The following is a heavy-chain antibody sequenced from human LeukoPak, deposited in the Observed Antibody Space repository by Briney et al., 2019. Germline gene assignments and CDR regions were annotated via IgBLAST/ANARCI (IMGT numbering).Heavy chain of an antibody. Sequence: ASVKVSCKSSGYTFSNYAISWVRQAPGQGLEWMGWISAYNGDTNYAQKLQGRVTMTTDTSTRTAYMELRSLTSDDTAVYYCARDLGKQQLGFDHWGQGTLVTVSS. CDR3: ARDLGKQQLGFDH. CDR1: GYTFSNYA. D-gene: IGHD6-13*01. CDR2: ISAYNGDT. J-gene: IGHJ4*02. V-gene: IGHV1-18*01.